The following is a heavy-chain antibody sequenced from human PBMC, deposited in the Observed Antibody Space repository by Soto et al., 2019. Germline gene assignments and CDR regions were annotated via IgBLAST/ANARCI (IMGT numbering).Heavy chain of an antibody. CDR3: ARGFVVVPAAKYYYYGMDV. J-gene: IGHJ6*02. CDR2: INHSGST. CDR1: GGSFSGYY. Sequence: SETLSLTCAVYGGSFSGYYWSWIRQPPGKGLERIGEINHSGSTNYNPSLKSRVTISVDTSKNQFSLKLSSVTAADTAVYYCARGFVVVPAAKYYYYGMDVWGQGTTVTVSS. D-gene: IGHD2-2*01. V-gene: IGHV4-34*01.